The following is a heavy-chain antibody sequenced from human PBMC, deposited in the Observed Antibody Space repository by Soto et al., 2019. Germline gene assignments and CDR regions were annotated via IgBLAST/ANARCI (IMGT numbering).Heavy chain of an antibody. CDR1: GGSISGYY. D-gene: IGHD1-26*01. J-gene: IGHJ6*02. CDR2: IYYRGST. CDR3: ARQQLLPFYYALDV. Sequence: SETLSLTCNVSGGSISGYYWSWIRQSPGKGLEYIGDIYYRGSTNYNSSLKSRVTMSVDTSRYQFSLKMNSVTAADTAVYYCARQQLLPFYYALDVWGQGTTVTVSS. V-gene: IGHV4-59*01.